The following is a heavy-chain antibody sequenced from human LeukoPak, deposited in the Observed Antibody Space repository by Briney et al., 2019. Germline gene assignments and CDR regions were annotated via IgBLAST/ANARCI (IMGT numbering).Heavy chain of an antibody. Sequence: SVKLSCKASGGTFSSYAISWVRQAPGQGLEWMGGIIPIFGTANYAQKFQGRVTITADESTSTAYMELSSLRSEDTAVYYCARAYCSSTSCYQRYFDYWGQGTLVTVSS. J-gene: IGHJ4*02. CDR3: ARAYCSSTSCYQRYFDY. CDR1: GGTFSSYA. D-gene: IGHD2-2*01. CDR2: IIPIFGTA. V-gene: IGHV1-69*01.